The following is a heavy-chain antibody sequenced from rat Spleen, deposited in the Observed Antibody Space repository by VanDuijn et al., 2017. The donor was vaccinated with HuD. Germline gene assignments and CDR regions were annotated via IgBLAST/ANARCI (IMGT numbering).Heavy chain of an antibody. Sequence: EVKLVESGGGLVQPGRSLKLSCAASGFPFSDHYMAWVRQAPTKGLEWVATISYDGSRTYYRDSVKGRCTISRENAKNTQYLQMDSLRSEDTATYYCARHEDSSYPSFAYWGQGTLVTVSS. J-gene: IGHJ3*01. D-gene: IGHD1-2*01. V-gene: IGHV5-7*01. CDR1: GFPFSDHY. CDR2: ISYDGSRT. CDR3: ARHEDSSYPSFAY.